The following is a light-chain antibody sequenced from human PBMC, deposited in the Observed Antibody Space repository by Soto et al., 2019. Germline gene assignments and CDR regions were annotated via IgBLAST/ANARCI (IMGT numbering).Light chain of an antibody. Sequence: DIQMTQSPSTLSASVGDRVTITCRASQSISSWLAWYQQKPGKAPKLLIYDASSLESGVPSRFIGSGSGTEFTLTISCLQPDDFAAYSCQQYNSYSWAFGQGNKVEIK. J-gene: IGKJ1*01. CDR1: QSISSW. CDR3: QQYNSYSWA. CDR2: DAS. V-gene: IGKV1-5*01.